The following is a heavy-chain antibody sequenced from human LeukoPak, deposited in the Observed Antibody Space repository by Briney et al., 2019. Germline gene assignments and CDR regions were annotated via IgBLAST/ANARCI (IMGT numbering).Heavy chain of an antibody. CDR1: GFTFSDFS. Sequence: PGGSLRLSCAASGFTFSDFSMNWVRQAPGKGLEWVSSISRRSSYIYYADSVKGRFTISRDNAKNSLYLQMNTLRAEDTAVYYCAREAHYYSGPGSQNMDVWGKGTTVTVSS. V-gene: IGHV3-21*01. CDR2: ISRRSSYI. D-gene: IGHD3-10*01. J-gene: IGHJ6*03. CDR3: AREAHYYSGPGSQNMDV.